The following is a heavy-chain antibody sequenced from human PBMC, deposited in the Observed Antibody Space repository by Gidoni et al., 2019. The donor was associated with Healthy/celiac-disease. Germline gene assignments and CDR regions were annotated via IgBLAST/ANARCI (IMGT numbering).Heavy chain of an antibody. CDR2: ISGRGGST. J-gene: IGHJ4*02. CDR1: GFTFSSYA. CDR3: AKGGTKARRGGSLPWDFDY. V-gene: IGHV3-23*01. D-gene: IGHD2-15*01. Sequence: EVQLLESGGGLVQPGGSLRLSCAASGFTFSSYAMRWVRQAPGKGLEWVSAISGRGGSTYYADSVKGRFTISRDNAKNTLYLQMNSLRAEDTAVYYCAKGGTKARRGGSLPWDFDYWGQGTLVTVSS.